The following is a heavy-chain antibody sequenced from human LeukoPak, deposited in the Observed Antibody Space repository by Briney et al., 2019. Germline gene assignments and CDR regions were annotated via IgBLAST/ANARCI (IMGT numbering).Heavy chain of an antibody. J-gene: IGHJ6*02. CDR3: AKDLDYYVWGAGYYGMDV. Sequence: GRSLRVSCAASGFTFSSYGMHWVRQAPGKGLEWVAVISYDGSNKYYADSVKGRFTISRDNSKNTLYLQMNSLRAEDTAVYYCAKDLDYYVWGAGYYGMDVWGQGTTVTVSS. CDR2: ISYDGSNK. D-gene: IGHD3-16*01. V-gene: IGHV3-30*18. CDR1: GFTFSSYG.